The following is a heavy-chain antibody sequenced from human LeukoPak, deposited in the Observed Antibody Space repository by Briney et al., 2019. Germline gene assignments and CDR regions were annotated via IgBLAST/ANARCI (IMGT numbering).Heavy chain of an antibody. J-gene: IGHJ6*02. D-gene: IGHD1-14*01. Sequence: GGSLRLSCAASGFTFSSYGMHWVRQAPGKGLEWVAVISYGGSNKYYADSVKGRFTISRDNSKNTLYLQMNSLRAEDTAVYYCAKDMNRFQSNYYYGMDVWGQGTTVTVSS. CDR2: ISYGGSNK. CDR1: GFTFSSYG. CDR3: AKDMNRFQSNYYYGMDV. V-gene: IGHV3-30*18.